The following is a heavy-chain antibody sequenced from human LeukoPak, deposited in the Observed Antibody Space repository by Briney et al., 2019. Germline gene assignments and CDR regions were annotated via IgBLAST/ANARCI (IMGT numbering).Heavy chain of an antibody. CDR3: ARALNYYSDSSGYFDYFDP. D-gene: IGHD3-22*01. CDR2: ISVYNGKT. V-gene: IGHV1-18*01. Sequence: ASVKVSCKASDYTFTNYAISWVRQAPGQGLEWLGWISVYNGKTKYAVKLQDRVTLTTETSTNTAYMELRSLRSDDTAFYYCARALNYYSDSSGYFDYFDPWGQGTQVTVSS. J-gene: IGHJ5*02. CDR1: DYTFTNYA.